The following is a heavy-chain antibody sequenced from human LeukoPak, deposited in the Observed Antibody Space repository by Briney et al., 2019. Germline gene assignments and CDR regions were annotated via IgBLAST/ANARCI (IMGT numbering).Heavy chain of an antibody. D-gene: IGHD3-10*02. CDR1: GYTFTSYD. Sequence: ASVKVSCKASGYTFTSYDINWVRQATGQGLEWMGWMNPNSGNTGYAQKFQGRVSMTRDTSISTAYMELSSLRSEDTAVYYCARGPVEAVFGVSTEDWGQGATVTVSS. V-gene: IGHV1-8*01. CDR3: ARGPVEAVFGVSTED. CDR2: MNPNSGNT. J-gene: IGHJ6*02.